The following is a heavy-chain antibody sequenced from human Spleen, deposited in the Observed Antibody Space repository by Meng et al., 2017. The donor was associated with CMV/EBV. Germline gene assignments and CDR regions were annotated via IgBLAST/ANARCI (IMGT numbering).Heavy chain of an antibody. CDR3: AKDGGYSGYDSYYYYGMDV. J-gene: IGHJ6*02. CDR1: GFTFSTYW. Sequence: GESLKISCAASGFTFSTYWMSWVRQAPRKGLEWVAFIRYDGSNKYYADSVKGRFTISRDNSKNTLYLQMNSLRAEDTAVYYCAKDGGYSGYDSYYYYGMDVWGQGTTVTVSS. V-gene: IGHV3-30*02. D-gene: IGHD5-12*01. CDR2: IRYDGSNK.